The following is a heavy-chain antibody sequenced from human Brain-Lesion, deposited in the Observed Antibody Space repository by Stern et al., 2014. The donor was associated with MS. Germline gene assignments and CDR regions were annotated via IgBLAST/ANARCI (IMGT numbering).Heavy chain of an antibody. CDR1: GGSISSGGYY. CDR2: IFNSGST. D-gene: IGHD2-2*01. Sequence: VQLVESGPGLVKPSQTLSLSCTVSGGSISSGGYYWSWIRQPAGKGLEWIGRIFNSGSTSYHPSLQSRVTQSIDTSKNPFSLRLNPMTAADTAVYYCARGRVVPGFQYYATDVWGQGTTVIVSS. V-gene: IGHV4-61*02. J-gene: IGHJ6*02. CDR3: ARGRVVPGFQYYATDV.